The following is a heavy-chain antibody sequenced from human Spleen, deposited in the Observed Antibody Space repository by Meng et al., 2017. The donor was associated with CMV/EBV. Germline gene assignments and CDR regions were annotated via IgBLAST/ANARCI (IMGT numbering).Heavy chain of an antibody. V-gene: IGHV3-7*01. CDR1: GYSFTSYW. Sequence: GGSLRLSCKGSGYSFTSYWIGWVRQMPGKGLEWVANIKQDGSEKYYVDSVKGRFTISRDNAENSLYLQMNNLRAEDTAVYYCARDIDCTVTTCYFEDGFDIWGQGTMVTVSS. CDR3: ARDIDCTVTTCYFEDGFDI. CDR2: IKQDGSEK. J-gene: IGHJ3*02. D-gene: IGHD2-2*01.